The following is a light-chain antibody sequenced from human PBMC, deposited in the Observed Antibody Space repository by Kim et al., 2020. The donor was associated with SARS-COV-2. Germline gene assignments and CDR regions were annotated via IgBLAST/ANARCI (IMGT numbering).Light chain of an antibody. V-gene: IGKV3-20*01. CDR2: GAS. CDR3: QPYGSSRT. Sequence: PGDRATLSCRASQGVSSYYLAWYQQKPGQAPRLLIDGASSRATGIPDRFSGSGSGTDFTLTISRLEPEDFAVYYCQPYGSSRTFGQGTKVDIK. CDR1: QGVSSYY. J-gene: IGKJ1*01.